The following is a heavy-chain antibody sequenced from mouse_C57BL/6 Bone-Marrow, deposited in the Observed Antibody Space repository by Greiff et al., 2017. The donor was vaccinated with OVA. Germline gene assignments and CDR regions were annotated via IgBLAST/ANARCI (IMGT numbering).Heavy chain of an antibody. Sequence: QVQLKESGAELARPGASVKLSCKASGYTFTSYGISWVKQRTGQGLEWIGEIYPRSGNTYYNEKFKGKATLTADKSSSTAYMELRSLTSEDSAVYFCARKNYSNYLTPYAMDYWGQGTSVTVSS. J-gene: IGHJ4*01. V-gene: IGHV1-81*01. D-gene: IGHD2-5*01. CDR2: IYPRSGNT. CDR3: ARKNYSNYLTPYAMDY. CDR1: GYTFTSYG.